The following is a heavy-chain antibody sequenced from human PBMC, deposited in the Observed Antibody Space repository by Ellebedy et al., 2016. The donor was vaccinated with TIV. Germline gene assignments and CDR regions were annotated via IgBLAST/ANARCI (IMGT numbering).Heavy chain of an antibody. Sequence: GESLKISCAASGFTFSNFDMDWVRQAPGKGLEWVAVISHDGSLKFYADSVKGRFTISRDNTKNSLYLQMNSLRAEDTAVYYCARGRGVGAAPFDYWGQGTLVTVSS. CDR3: ARGRGVGAAPFDY. D-gene: IGHD1-26*01. V-gene: IGHV3-30*03. J-gene: IGHJ4*02. CDR2: ISHDGSLK. CDR1: GFTFSNFD.